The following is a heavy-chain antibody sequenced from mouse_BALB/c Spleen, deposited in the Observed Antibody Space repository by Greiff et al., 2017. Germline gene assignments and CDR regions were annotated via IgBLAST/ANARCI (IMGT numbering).Heavy chain of an antibody. CDR1: GFTFSSYA. J-gene: IGHJ4*01. Sequence: EVQGVESGGGLVKPGGSLKLSCAASGFTFSSYAMSWVRQTPEKRLEWVASISSGGSTYYPDSVKGRFTISRDNARNILYLQMSGLRSEDTAMYYCARGEIYDGYYDYAMDYWGQGTSVTVSS. CDR3: ARGEIYDGYYDYAMDY. D-gene: IGHD2-3*01. V-gene: IGHV5-6-5*01. CDR2: ISSGGST.